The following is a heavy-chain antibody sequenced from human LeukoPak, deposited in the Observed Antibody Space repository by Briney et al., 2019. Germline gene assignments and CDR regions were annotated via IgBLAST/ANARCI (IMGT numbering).Heavy chain of an antibody. J-gene: IGHJ4*02. V-gene: IGHV3-23*01. D-gene: IGHD1-26*01. CDR3: AKAPYILPEYHSGSYSYFDY. CDR1: GFTFSSYA. CDR2: ISGSGGST. Sequence: GASLRLSCAASGFTFSSYAMSWVRQAPGKGLEWVSAISGSGGSTYYADSVKGRFTISRDNSKNTLYLQMNSLRAEDTAVHYCAKAPYILPEYHSGSYSYFDYWGQGTLVTVSS.